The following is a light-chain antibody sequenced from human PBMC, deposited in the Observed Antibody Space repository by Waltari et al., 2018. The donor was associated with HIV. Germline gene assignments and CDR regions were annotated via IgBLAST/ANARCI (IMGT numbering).Light chain of an antibody. CDR2: DYT. Sequence: QTAVTQEPALAVSPGGTIRLPCGSRDGSTTSHHSAYWFQQKPGHAPPPLILDYTTRHFWTTARCSGFLLGDKAVLTLSGALSEDEAHYYCLLFFGGVRLFGGGTMVTV. V-gene: IGLV7-46*01. CDR1: DGSTTSHHS. CDR3: LLFFGGVRL. J-gene: IGLJ2*01.